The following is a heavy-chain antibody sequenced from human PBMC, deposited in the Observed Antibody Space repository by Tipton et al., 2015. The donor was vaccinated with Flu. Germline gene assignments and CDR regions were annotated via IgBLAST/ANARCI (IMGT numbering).Heavy chain of an antibody. J-gene: IGHJ2*01. D-gene: IGHD3-10*01. CDR1: GGSISSYY. CDR3: ARASLPPMVRGVIRYFEC. V-gene: IGHV4-4*07. CDR2: IYTSGST. Sequence: LRLSCTVSGGSISSYYWSWIRQPAGKGLEWIGRIYTSGSTNYNPSLKSRVTMSVDTSKNQFSLKLSSMTAADTAVYYCARASLPPMVRGVIRYFECWGHRTVVTVSS.